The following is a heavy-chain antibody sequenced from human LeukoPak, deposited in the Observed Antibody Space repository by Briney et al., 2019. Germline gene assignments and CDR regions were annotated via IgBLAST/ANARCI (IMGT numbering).Heavy chain of an antibody. J-gene: IGHJ4*02. CDR1: GGSISSSSYY. D-gene: IGHD6-13*01. V-gene: IGHV4-39*07. Sequence: SETLSLTCTVSGGSISSSSYYWGWIRQPPGKGLEWIGSIYYSGSTYYNPSLKSRVTISVDTSKNQFSLKLSSVTAADMAVYYCAPCPRYSSSWYGFGTYWGQGTLVTVSS. CDR2: IYYSGST. CDR3: APCPRYSSSWYGFGTY.